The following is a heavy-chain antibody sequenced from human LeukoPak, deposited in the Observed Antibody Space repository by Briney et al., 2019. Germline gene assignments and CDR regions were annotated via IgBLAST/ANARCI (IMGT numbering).Heavy chain of an antibody. CDR2: IYYSGST. V-gene: IGHV4-59*01. Sequence: SETLSLTCSVSGGSISSYYWNWIRQPPGKGLEWIGYIYYSGSTNYNPSLKSRVTISVDTSKNQFSLKLNSVTAADTAMYYCARAASLDIWGQGTMVIVSS. CDR1: GGSISSYY. J-gene: IGHJ3*02. CDR3: ARAASLDI.